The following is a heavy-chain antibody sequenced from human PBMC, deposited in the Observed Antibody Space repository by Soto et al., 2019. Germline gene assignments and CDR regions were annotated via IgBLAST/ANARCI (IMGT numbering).Heavy chain of an antibody. CDR2: INPSGST. J-gene: IGHJ5*02. CDR1: GGSFSGYY. CDR3: VRRIKEEYDLWSGKVGWFDP. D-gene: IGHD3-3*01. V-gene: IGHV4-34*01. Sequence: QVQLQQWGAGLLKPSETLSLTCAVYGGSFSGYYWSWIRQPPGKGLEWIGEINPSGSTNYNPSLKGRVTISVVTGNFQFCRKLSSVTAADTAVYYCVRRIKEEYDLWSGKVGWFDPWVQGTLVTVSS.